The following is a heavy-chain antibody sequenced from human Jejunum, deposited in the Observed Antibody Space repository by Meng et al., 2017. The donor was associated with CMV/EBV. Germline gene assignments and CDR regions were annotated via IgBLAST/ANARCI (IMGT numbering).Heavy chain of an antibody. J-gene: IGHJ5*02. Sequence: GSISSCDHCWGWIRQSPGEGLELIGYIFYSGRTYYNPSFESRATISVDTSTNQFSLKLTSVTAADTAVYYCARDGSEMWTGYSGFNPWGQGVLVTVSS. D-gene: IGHD3/OR15-3a*01. CDR2: IFYSGRT. CDR3: ARDGSEMWTGYSGFNP. CDR1: GSISSCDHC. V-gene: IGHV4-30-4*08.